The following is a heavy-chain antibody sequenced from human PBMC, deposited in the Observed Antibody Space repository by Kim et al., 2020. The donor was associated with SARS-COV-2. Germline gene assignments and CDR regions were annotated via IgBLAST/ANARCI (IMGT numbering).Heavy chain of an antibody. D-gene: IGHD2-15*01. J-gene: IGHJ4*02. CDR2: VYYTGRA. Sequence: SETLSLTCTVSGDSVSSSAHYWGWIRQPPGKGLEWIGNVYYTGRAYYNPSLNGRVTIFGDTSRNQLSLHLSAVTAADTAVYFCVRVGFCSCGTCSQPPFNYWGQGTLVTVSS. CDR1: GDSVSSSAHY. CDR3: VRVGFCSCGTCSQPPFNY. V-gene: IGHV4-39*02.